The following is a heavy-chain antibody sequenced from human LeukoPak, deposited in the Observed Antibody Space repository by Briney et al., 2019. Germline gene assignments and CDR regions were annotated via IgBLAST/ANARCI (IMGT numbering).Heavy chain of an antibody. D-gene: IGHD3-22*01. Sequence: PSETLSLTCTVSGGSISSTSYYWGWIRQPPGKGLEWIGSIYYSWDTYYNPSLKSRVTISVDTSKNQFSLKLSSVTAADTAVYYCARDYSVYYYDSSGYHSLRGAFDIWGQGTMVTVSS. CDR3: ARDYSVYYYDSSGYHSLRGAFDI. J-gene: IGHJ3*02. CDR1: GGSISSTSYY. CDR2: IYYSWDT. V-gene: IGHV4-39*07.